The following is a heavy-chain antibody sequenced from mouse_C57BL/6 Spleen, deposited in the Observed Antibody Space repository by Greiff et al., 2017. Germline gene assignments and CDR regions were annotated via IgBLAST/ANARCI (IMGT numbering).Heavy chain of an antibody. V-gene: IGHV1-55*01. D-gene: IGHD2-4*01. J-gene: IGHJ2*01. CDR2: IYPGSGST. Sequence: QVQLKQPGAELVKPGASVKMSCKASGYTFTSYWITWVKQRPGQGLEWIGDIYPGSGSTNYNEKFKSKATLTVDTSSSTAYMQLSSLTSEDSAVYYCARLFMITNYFDYWGQGTTLTVSS. CDR3: ARLFMITNYFDY. CDR1: GYTFTSYW.